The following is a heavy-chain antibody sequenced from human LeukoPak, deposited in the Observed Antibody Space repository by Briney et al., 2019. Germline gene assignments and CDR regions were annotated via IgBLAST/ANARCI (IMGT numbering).Heavy chain of an antibody. CDR3: VKDRVDGSGSQFDS. D-gene: IGHD3-10*01. Sequence: QSGGSLRLSCAASGFTFSSYGMHWVRKAPGKGLEWVAVISYDGSNKYYADSVKGRFTISRDNAMDRLYLQMNSLRADDTAVYYCVKDRVDGSGSQFDSWGQGSLVIVSS. J-gene: IGHJ4*02. V-gene: IGHV3-30*18. CDR2: ISYDGSNK. CDR1: GFTFSSYG.